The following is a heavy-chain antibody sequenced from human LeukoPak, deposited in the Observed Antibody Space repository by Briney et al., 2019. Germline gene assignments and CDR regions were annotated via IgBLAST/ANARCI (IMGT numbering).Heavy chain of an antibody. Sequence: PGGSLRLSCVASGFTFSSYAMGWVRQAAGKGLEWVSDISSSGGTTYYADSVKGRVTISRDNSKKTLYLQMNSLRAEDTAVYYCARDRAGTTLIRHHDYYYMDVWGKGTTVTVSS. J-gene: IGHJ6*03. D-gene: IGHD1-1*01. V-gene: IGHV3-23*01. CDR2: ISSSGGTT. CDR1: GFTFSSYA. CDR3: ARDRAGTTLIRHHDYYYMDV.